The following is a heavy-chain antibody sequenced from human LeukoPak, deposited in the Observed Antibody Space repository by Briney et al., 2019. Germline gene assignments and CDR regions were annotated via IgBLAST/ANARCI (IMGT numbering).Heavy chain of an antibody. V-gene: IGHV3-23*01. CDR2: ISGSGGST. D-gene: IGHD2-2*01. CDR1: GFTFSSYA. Sequence: PGGSLRLSCAASGFTFSSYAMSWVRQAPGKGLEWVSAISGSGGSTYYADSVKGRFTISRDNSKNTLYLQMNSLRAEDTAVYYCAKVPIVVLFYGMDVWGQGTTVTVSS. J-gene: IGHJ6*02. CDR3: AKVPIVVLFYGMDV.